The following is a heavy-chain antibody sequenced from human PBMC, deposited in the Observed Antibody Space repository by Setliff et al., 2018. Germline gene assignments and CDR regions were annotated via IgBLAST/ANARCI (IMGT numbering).Heavy chain of an antibody. V-gene: IGHV1-69*13. Sequence: SVKVSCKASGGTFSSYAISWVRQAPGQGLEWMGGIIPIFGTANYAQKFQGRVTITADESASTAYMELSSLRSEDTAVYYCARSPPTSTYYDFWSGYSYYFDYWGQGTLVTVSS. CDR2: IIPIFGTA. CDR1: GGTFSSYA. CDR3: ARSPPTSTYYDFWSGYSYYFDY. D-gene: IGHD3-3*01. J-gene: IGHJ4*02.